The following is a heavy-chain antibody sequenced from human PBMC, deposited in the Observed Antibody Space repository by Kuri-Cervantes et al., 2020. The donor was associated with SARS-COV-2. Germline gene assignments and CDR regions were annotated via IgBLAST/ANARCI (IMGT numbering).Heavy chain of an antibody. V-gene: IGHV3-53*01. Sequence: GESLKISCAASGFTVSSNYMSWVRQAPGKGLEWVSVIYSSGSTYYADSMKGRFTISRDNSKNTLYLRMNSLRAEDTAVYYCAREVRTVGYYYYMDVWGKGTTVTVSS. CDR2: IYSSGST. CDR1: GFTVSSNY. D-gene: IGHD4-23*01. CDR3: AREVRTVGYYYYMDV. J-gene: IGHJ6*03.